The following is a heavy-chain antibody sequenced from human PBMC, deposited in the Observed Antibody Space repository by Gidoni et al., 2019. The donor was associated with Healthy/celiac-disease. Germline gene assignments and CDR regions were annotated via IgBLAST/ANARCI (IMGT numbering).Heavy chain of an antibody. CDR3: AREVDTAAGTQVDY. Sequence: QVQLVESGGGVVQPGRSRRLSCAASGFTFSSYGMHWVRQAPGKGLEWVAVIWYDGSNKYYADSVKGRFTISRDNSKTTLYLQMNSLRAEDTAVYYCAREVDTAAGTQVDYWGQGTLVTVSS. D-gene: IGHD6-13*01. J-gene: IGHJ4*02. V-gene: IGHV3-33*01. CDR1: GFTFSSYG. CDR2: IWYDGSNK.